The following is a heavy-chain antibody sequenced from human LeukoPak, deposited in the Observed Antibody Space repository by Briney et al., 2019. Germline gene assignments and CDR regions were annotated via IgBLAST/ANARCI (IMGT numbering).Heavy chain of an antibody. D-gene: IGHD6-19*01. V-gene: IGHV3-48*03. CDR2: ISSSGSTI. CDR3: ARVSPEQWLVIGAFDI. CDR1: GFTFSSYE. J-gene: IGHJ3*02. Sequence: PGGSLRLSCAASGFTFSSYEMNWVRQAPGKGLEWVSYISSSGSTIYYADSVKGRFTISRDNAKNSLYLQMNSLRAEDTAVYYCARVSPEQWLVIGAFDIWGQGTMVTVSS.